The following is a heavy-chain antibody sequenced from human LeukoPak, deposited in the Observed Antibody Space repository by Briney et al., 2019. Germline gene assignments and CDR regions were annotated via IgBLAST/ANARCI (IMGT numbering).Heavy chain of an antibody. CDR1: GGSISSYY. Sequence: SETLSLTCTVSGGSISSYYWSWIRQPPGKGLEWIGYIYTSGSTNYNPSLKSRVTISVDTSKNQFSLKLSSVTAADTAVYYCARFRGIAAASKQVEYYFDYWGQGTLVTVSS. D-gene: IGHD6-13*01. J-gene: IGHJ4*02. CDR2: IYTSGST. CDR3: ARFRGIAAASKQVEYYFDY. V-gene: IGHV4-4*09.